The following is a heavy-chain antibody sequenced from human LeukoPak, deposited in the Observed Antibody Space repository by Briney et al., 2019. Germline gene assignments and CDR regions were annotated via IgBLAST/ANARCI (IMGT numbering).Heavy chain of an antibody. CDR1: GYTFTSYG. V-gene: IGHV1-18*01. Sequence: ASVKVSCKASGYTFTSYGISWVRQAPGQGLEWMGWISAYNGNTNYAQKLQGRVTMTTDTSTSTAYMELRSLRSDDTAVYYCARDPTPDSSGWSNWFDPWGQGTLATVSS. D-gene: IGHD6-19*01. CDR3: ARDPTPDSSGWSNWFDP. CDR2: ISAYNGNT. J-gene: IGHJ5*02.